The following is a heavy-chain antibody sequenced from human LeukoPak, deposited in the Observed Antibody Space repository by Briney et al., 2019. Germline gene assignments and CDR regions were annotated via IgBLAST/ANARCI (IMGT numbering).Heavy chain of an antibody. Sequence: GGSLRLSCAASGFTFDDYAMHWVRQAPGKGLEWVSLISGDGGSTYYADSVKGRFTISRDNSKNSLYLQMNSLRTEDTALYYCAKDLAAAGPAPHYYYYYGMDVWGQGTTVTVSS. D-gene: IGHD6-13*01. CDR1: GFTFDDYA. J-gene: IGHJ6*02. CDR2: ISGDGGST. CDR3: AKDLAAAGPAPHYYYYYGMDV. V-gene: IGHV3-43*02.